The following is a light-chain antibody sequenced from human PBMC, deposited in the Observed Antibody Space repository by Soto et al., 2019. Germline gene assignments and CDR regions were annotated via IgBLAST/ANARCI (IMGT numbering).Light chain of an antibody. CDR1: QSVSTNN. J-gene: IGKJ1*01. V-gene: IGKV3-20*01. CDR3: QQYGSSPPT. CDR2: GAS. Sequence: EIVLTQSPGTLALSPGERATLSCRASQSVSTNNLAWYQRKPGQAPRLLIYGASSRATDIPARFSGSGSGTDFTLTITRLEPEEFAVYYCQQYGSSPPTFGQGTKVEIK.